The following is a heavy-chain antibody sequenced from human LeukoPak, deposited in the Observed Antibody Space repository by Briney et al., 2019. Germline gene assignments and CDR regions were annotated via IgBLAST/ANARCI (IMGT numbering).Heavy chain of an antibody. CDR3: ARKNDYGDYFDAFDM. Sequence: KSSETLSLTCSVSGGSIRDYYWSWIRQPPGKGLEWIGYMFHTGNSKDNPSLKSRLTMSVDTSENQFSLKLSSVTAADTAVYFCARKNDYGDYFDAFDMWGRGTMVTVSS. CDR1: GGSIRDYY. D-gene: IGHD4-17*01. V-gene: IGHV4-59*01. J-gene: IGHJ3*02. CDR2: MFHTGNS.